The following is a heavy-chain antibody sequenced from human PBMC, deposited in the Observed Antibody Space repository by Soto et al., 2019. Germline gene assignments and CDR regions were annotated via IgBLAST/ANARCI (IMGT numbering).Heavy chain of an antibody. CDR3: AKITMVRGVIIPNWFDP. Sequence: SVKVSCKASGGTFSSYAISWVRQAPGQGLEWMGGIIPIFGTANYAQKFQGRVTITADESTSTAYMELSSLRSEDTAVYYCAKITMVRGVIIPNWFDPWGQGTLVTVSS. D-gene: IGHD3-10*01. CDR1: GGTFSSYA. V-gene: IGHV1-69*13. CDR2: IIPIFGTA. J-gene: IGHJ5*02.